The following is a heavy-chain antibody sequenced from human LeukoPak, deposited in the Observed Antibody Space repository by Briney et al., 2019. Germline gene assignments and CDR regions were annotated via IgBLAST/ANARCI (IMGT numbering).Heavy chain of an antibody. J-gene: IGHJ4*02. V-gene: IGHV1-46*01. CDR1: GYTFTSHY. CDR3: ARDLIVDTVMGLFDY. D-gene: IGHD5-18*01. CDR2: LNPSGGRT. Sequence: ASVKVSCKAFGYTFTSHYMHWVRQAPGQGLEWMGILNPSGGRTTYAKKFKGRVTMTRYTSTSTVYMELSSLRSEDTAVYYCARDLIVDTVMGLFDYWGQGTLVTVSS.